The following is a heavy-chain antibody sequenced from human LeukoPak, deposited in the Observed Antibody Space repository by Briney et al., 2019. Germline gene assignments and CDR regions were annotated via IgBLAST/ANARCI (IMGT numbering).Heavy chain of an antibody. CDR1: GFTFSGYN. CDR3: ERRGDYFDY. CDR2: ISSSSNTI. J-gene: IGHJ4*02. V-gene: IGHV3-48*02. Sequence: PGGSLRLSCAASGFTFSGYNMNWVRQAPGKGLEWGSYISSSSNTIYYADSVKGRFTISRDNAKNSLHLRMNSLRDEDTAVYYCERRGDYFDYWGQGTLVTVSS.